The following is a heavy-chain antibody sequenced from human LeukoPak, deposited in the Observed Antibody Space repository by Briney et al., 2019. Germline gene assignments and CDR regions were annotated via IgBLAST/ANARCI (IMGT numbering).Heavy chain of an antibody. Sequence: GGSLRLSCAASGFTFSSYGMHWVRQAPGKGLEWVAVIWYDGSNKYHADSVKGRFTISRDNSKNTLYLQMNSLRAEDTAVYYCARDHLDGSGYLDYWGQGTPVTVSS. CDR3: ARDHLDGSGYLDY. V-gene: IGHV3-33*01. CDR2: IWYDGSNK. J-gene: IGHJ4*02. D-gene: IGHD2-15*01. CDR1: GFTFSSYG.